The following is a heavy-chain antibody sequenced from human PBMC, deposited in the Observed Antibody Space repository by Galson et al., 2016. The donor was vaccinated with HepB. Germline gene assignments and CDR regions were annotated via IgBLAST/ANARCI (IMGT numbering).Heavy chain of an antibody. Sequence: SGYSFTSFAITWVRQAPGQGLEWMGWISGYNGNTNYAQNLQGRVTMTIETSTNTVYMELRSLTSDDTAVYFCARGSKTAGVDWGQGTLVTVSS. CDR2: ISGYNGNT. CDR3: ARGSKTAGVD. D-gene: IGHD6-19*01. V-gene: IGHV1-18*01. CDR1: GYSFTSFA. J-gene: IGHJ1*01.